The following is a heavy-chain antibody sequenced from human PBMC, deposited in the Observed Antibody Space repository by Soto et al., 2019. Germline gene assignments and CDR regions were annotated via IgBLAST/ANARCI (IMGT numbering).Heavy chain of an antibody. D-gene: IGHD1-26*01. CDR1: GGSISSYY. Sequence: QVQLQESGPGLVKPSETLSLTCTVSGGSISSYYWSWIRQPPGKGLEWIGYVYYSGSTNYNPSLKSRVTISVDTSKNQFSLKVRSVTAADTAVYYRARRYGGNFDYWGQGTLVTVSS. CDR3: ARRYGGNFDY. CDR2: VYYSGST. V-gene: IGHV4-59*01. J-gene: IGHJ4*02.